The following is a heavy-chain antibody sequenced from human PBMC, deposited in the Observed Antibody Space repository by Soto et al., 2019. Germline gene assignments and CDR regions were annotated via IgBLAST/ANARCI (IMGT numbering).Heavy chain of an antibody. J-gene: IGHJ3*02. V-gene: IGHV4-59*08. CDR1: GGSISSYY. D-gene: IGHD1-20*01. CDR2: IYYSGST. Sequence: SETLSLTCTVSGGSISSYYWSWIRQPPGKGLEWIGYIYYSGSTNYNPSLKSRVTISVDTSKNQFSLKLSSVTAADTAVYYCARLVYRDAFDIWGQGTMVTVSS. CDR3: ARLVYRDAFDI.